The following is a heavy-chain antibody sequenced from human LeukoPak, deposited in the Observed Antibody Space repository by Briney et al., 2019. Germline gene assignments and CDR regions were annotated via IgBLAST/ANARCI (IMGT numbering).Heavy chain of an antibody. CDR3: ARGSHTAMVPDY. Sequence: SETLSLTCAVSGGSISSYYWSWIRQPPGKGLEWIGYIYYSGSTNYNPSLKSRVTISVDTSKNQFSLKLSSVTAADTAVYYCARGSHTAMVPDYWGQGTLVTVSS. J-gene: IGHJ4*02. V-gene: IGHV4-59*01. D-gene: IGHD5-18*01. CDR2: IYYSGST. CDR1: GGSISSYY.